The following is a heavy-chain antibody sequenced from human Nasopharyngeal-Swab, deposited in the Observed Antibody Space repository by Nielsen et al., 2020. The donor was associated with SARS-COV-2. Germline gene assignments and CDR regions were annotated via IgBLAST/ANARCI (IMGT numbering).Heavy chain of an antibody. CDR2: IKSDGSTT. V-gene: IGHV3-74*01. D-gene: IGHD7-27*01. CDR3: ARDLGYNWFDS. J-gene: IGHJ5*01. Sequence: GESLKISCAASGFTFSSYWMHWVRQAPGKGLVWVSLIKSDGSTTSYADSVKGRFPISRDNAKNTLYLQMNSLRAEDTSVYYCARDLGYNWFDSWGQGTLVTVSS. CDR1: GFTFSSYW.